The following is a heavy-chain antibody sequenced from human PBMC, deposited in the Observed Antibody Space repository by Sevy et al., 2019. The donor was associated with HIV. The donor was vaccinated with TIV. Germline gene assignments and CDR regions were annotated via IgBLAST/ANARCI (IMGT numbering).Heavy chain of an antibody. J-gene: IGHJ6*02. CDR2: FYYSGRT. CDR1: GDSVSSGD. CDR3: AEVSPSYYYGVGA. Sequence: SETLSLTCAVSGDSVSSGDWSWIRQPPGKGLEWIGYFYYSGRTNYNPSLKSRVTISVDTSKNQFSLNRTSVTAADTAVYYCAEVSPSYYYGVGAWGQGTTVTVSS. V-gene: IGHV4-59*02.